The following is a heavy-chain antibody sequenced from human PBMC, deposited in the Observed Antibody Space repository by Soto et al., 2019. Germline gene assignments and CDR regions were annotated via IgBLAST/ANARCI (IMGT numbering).Heavy chain of an antibody. D-gene: IGHD2-2*01. CDR2: IYYIGST. CDR1: GGSISSYY. CDR3: ARGLRGQLLNWFDP. Sequence: PSETLSLTCTVSGGSISSYYWSWIRQPPGKGLEWIGSIYYIGSTNYNPSLKSRVTISVDTSKSQFSLKLSSVTAADTAVYYCARGLRGQLLNWFDPWGQGXLVTVYS. V-gene: IGHV4-59*01. J-gene: IGHJ5*02.